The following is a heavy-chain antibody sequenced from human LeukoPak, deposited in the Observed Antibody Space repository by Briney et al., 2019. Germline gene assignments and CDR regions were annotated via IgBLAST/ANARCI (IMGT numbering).Heavy chain of an antibody. D-gene: IGHD1-26*01. V-gene: IGHV4-30-4*01. J-gene: IGHJ5*02. Sequence: PSQTLSLTCTVPGGSISSGDYYWSWIRQPPGKGLEWLGYIYYSGSNYYNPSLKSRVTISVDTSKNQFSLKLSSVTAADTAVYYCARDGSGSYNWFDPWGQGTLVSVSS. CDR1: GGSISSGDYY. CDR2: IYYSGSN. CDR3: ARDGSGSYNWFDP.